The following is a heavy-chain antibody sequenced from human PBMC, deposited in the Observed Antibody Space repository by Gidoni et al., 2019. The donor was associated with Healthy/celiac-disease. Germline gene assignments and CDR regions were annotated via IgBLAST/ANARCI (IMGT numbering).Heavy chain of an antibody. CDR2: IKQDGSEK. J-gene: IGHJ4*02. Sequence: EVQMVESGGGLVQPGGSLRLSCAASGFTFSSYWMRWVRQAPGKGLEWGDNIKQDGSEKYYVDSVKGRFTISRDNAKNSLYLQMNSLRAEDTAVYYCAREGWYDFWSGYPTYYFDYWGQGTLVTVSS. CDR3: AREGWYDFWSGYPTYYFDY. CDR1: GFTFSSYW. D-gene: IGHD3-3*01. V-gene: IGHV3-7*01.